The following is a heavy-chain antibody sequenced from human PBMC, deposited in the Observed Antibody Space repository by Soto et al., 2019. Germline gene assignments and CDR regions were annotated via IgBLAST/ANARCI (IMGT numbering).Heavy chain of an antibody. D-gene: IGHD3-3*01. CDR1: GFTFSSYG. V-gene: IGHV3-33*01. J-gene: IGHJ4*02. CDR2: IWYDGSNK. CDR3: ARDAGITIFGVVTHFDY. Sequence: GGSLRLSCAASGFTFSSYGMHWVRQAPGKGLEWVAVIWYDGSNKYYADSVKGRFTISRDNSKNTLYLQMNSLRAEDTAVYYCARDAGITIFGVVTHFDYWGQGTLVTVSS.